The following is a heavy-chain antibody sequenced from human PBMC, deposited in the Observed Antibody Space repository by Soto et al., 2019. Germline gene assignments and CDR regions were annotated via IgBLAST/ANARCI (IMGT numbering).Heavy chain of an antibody. CDR1: GGTFSSYA. CDR2: IIPIFGTA. J-gene: IGHJ4*02. Sequence: QVQLVQSGAEVKKPGSSVKVSCKASGGTFSSYAISWVRQAPGQGLEWMGGIIPIFGTANYAQKFQGRVKITADESTSTAYMELSSLRSEDTAVYYCARDGRDGYNRWFFDYWGQGTLVTVSS. CDR3: ARDGRDGYNRWFFDY. V-gene: IGHV1-69*01. D-gene: IGHD5-12*01.